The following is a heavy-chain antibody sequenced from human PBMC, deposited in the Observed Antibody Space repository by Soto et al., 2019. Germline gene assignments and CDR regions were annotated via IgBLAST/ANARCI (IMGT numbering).Heavy chain of an antibody. CDR3: VREGDYSDNNGYPLFDY. V-gene: IGHV4-4*07. CDR1: GASMRNYY. Sequence: QVQLQESGPGLLKPSETLSLTCTVSGASMRNYYWSWIRQPAGKGLEWIGRIFGSGETYYNPSLKSRIILSLDLSKSQFSLELTSVTAADTAVYFCVREGDYSDNNGYPLFDYWGQGTLVTVSP. J-gene: IGHJ4*02. CDR2: IFGSGET. D-gene: IGHD3-22*01.